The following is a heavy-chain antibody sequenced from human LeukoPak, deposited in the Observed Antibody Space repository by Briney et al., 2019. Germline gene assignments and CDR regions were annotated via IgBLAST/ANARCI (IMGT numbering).Heavy chain of an antibody. CDR3: ARDLWYYGSGSYPWFDP. Sequence: GASVKVSCKASGYTFTGYYMHWVRQAPGQGLEWMGWINPNSGGTNYAQKFQGRVTITRDTSISTAYMELSRLRSDDTAVYYCARDLWYYGSGSYPWFDPWGQGTLVTVSS. D-gene: IGHD3-10*01. CDR1: GYTFTGYY. V-gene: IGHV1-2*02. J-gene: IGHJ5*02. CDR2: INPNSGGT.